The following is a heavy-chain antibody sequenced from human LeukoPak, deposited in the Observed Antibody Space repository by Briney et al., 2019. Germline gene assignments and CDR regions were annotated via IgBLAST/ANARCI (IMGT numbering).Heavy chain of an antibody. CDR1: GFTFGDYA. Sequence: PGGSLRLSCTAFGFTFGDYAMSWVRQAPGKGPEWVSLIYSGDNTYYADSVKGRFTISRDNSKNTLYLQMNSLTAEDTAVYYCATRSVAGSWSAFDYWGQGTLVTVSS. J-gene: IGHJ4*02. V-gene: IGHV3-53*01. D-gene: IGHD6-19*01. CDR3: ATRSVAGSWSAFDY. CDR2: IYSGDNT.